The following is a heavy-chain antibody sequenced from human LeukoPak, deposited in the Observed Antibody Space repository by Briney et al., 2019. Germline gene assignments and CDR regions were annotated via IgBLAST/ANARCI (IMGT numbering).Heavy chain of an antibody. CDR1: GYTFTSYY. CDR2: MNPNSGGT. D-gene: IGHD3-10*01. Sequence: ASVKVSCKASGYTFTSYYMHWVRQAPGQGLEWMGWMNPNSGGTNYAQKFQGRVTMTRDTSISTAYMELSSLTYDDTAVYYCARRGVGGLGKFDYWGQGTLVTVSS. V-gene: IGHV1-2*02. CDR3: ARRGVGGLGKFDY. J-gene: IGHJ4*02.